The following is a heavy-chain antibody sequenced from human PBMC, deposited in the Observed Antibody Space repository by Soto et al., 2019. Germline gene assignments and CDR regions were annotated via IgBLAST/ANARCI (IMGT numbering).Heavy chain of an antibody. CDR2: IYWADDK. J-gene: IGHJ4*02. Sequence: SGPTLVNPIHPLTLTCTFSGFSITGNGEGVGWIRHPPGKALEWLALIYWADDKRYSPSLRNRLTITLDNSKDQVILPMTDMGPADTATYYCAHGYVQLLATFHYFDSWGQGTQVTVSS. V-gene: IGHV2-5*02. CDR1: GFSITGNGEG. D-gene: IGHD2-2*01. CDR3: AHGYVQLLATFHYFDS.